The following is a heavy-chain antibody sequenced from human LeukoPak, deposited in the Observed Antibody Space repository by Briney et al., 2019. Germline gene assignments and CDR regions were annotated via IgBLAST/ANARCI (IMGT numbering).Heavy chain of an antibody. D-gene: IGHD5-18*01. V-gene: IGHV3-23*01. CDR3: ARTWIQLWFDY. J-gene: IGHJ5*01. CDR1: GFTFSSYA. CDR2: ISGSGGST. Sequence: GGSLRLSCAASGFTFSSYAMSWVRQAPGKGLEWVSAISGSGGSTYYADSVKGRFTISRDNSKNTLYLQMNSLRAEDTAAYYCARTWIQLWFDYWGQGTLVTVSS.